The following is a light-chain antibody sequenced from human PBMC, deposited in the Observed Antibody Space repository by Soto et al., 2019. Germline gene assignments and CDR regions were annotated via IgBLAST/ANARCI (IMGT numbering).Light chain of an antibody. J-gene: IGLJ2*01. Sequence: QSVLTQPASVSGSPGQSITISCTGTSSDVGGYNLVSWYQHHPGKAPKLMIYEVNKWPSGISNRFSGSKSGNTASLTISGLQAEDEADFYCCSYAGYGTWVFGGGTKLTVL. CDR2: EVN. CDR1: SSDVGGYNL. V-gene: IGLV2-23*02. CDR3: CSYAGYGTWV.